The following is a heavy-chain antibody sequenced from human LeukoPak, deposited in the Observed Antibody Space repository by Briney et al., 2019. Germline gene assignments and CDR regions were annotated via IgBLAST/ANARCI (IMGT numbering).Heavy chain of an antibody. D-gene: IGHD3-9*01. V-gene: IGHV1-18*01. CDR1: GYTFTSYG. CDR2: ISAYNGNT. J-gene: IGHJ5*02. Sequence: GASVKVSCKASGYTFTSYGISWVRQAPGQGLEWMGWISAYNGNTNYAQKFQGRVTMTRDTSISTAYMELSRLRSDDTAVYYCARRRTDYDILTGYPTSAHNWFDPWGQGTLVTVSS. CDR3: ARRRTDYDILTGYPTSAHNWFDP.